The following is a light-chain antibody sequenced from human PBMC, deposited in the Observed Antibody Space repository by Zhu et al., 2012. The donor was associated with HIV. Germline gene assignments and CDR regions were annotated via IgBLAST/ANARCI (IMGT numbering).Light chain of an antibody. CDR2: GAS. V-gene: IGKV1-27*01. CDR3: QKYNSAPFT. Sequence: DIQMTQSPSSLSASVGDRVTITCRASQAFGDYLAWYQKKPGKSPRLLIYGASTLQLTIPSRFSGSRSGTDFTLTISNLQTEDVATYYCQKYNSAPFTFGPGTKV. CDR1: QAFGDY. J-gene: IGKJ3*01.